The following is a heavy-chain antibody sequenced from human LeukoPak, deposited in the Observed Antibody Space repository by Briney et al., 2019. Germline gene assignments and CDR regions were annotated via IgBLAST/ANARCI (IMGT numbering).Heavy chain of an antibody. D-gene: IGHD2-15*01. Sequence: GGSLRLSCAASGFPFSPYAMSWVRRVPGKGLEWVSSISVDGYSTYYADSVKGRFTISRDNSKNTLYLQMNSLRAEDTALYYCARMGGGTFGDCWGQGTLVTVSS. CDR2: ISVDGYST. CDR3: ARMGGGTFGDC. V-gene: IGHV3-23*01. J-gene: IGHJ4*02. CDR1: GFPFSPYA.